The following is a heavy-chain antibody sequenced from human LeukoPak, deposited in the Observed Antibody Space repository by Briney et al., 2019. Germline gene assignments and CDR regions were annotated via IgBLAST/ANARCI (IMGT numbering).Heavy chain of an antibody. CDR2: IIPIFGTA. CDR1: GGTFSSYA. Sequence: SVKVSCKASGGTFSSYAISWVRQAPGQGLECMGGIIPIFGTANYAQKFQGRVTITADESTSTAYMELSSLRSEDTAVYYCARTLGYTQQTYYDYWGQGTLVTVSS. D-gene: IGHD1-1*01. CDR3: ARTLGYTQQTYYDY. V-gene: IGHV1-69*01. J-gene: IGHJ4*02.